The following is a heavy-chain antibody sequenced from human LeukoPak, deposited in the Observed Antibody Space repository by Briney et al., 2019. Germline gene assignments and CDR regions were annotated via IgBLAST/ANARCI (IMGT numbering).Heavy chain of an antibody. CDR2: ISDTGSGT. J-gene: IGHJ4*02. Sequence: GGSLRLSCAASGFTFSSYAMNWVRQAPGKGLEWVSGISDTGSGTHYADSVKGRFTISRDNSKNTPYLQMNSLRAEDTAVYYCAKDRQSGSPRFSHYFDHWGQGTLVTVSS. V-gene: IGHV3-23*01. CDR3: AKDRQSGSPRFSHYFDH. CDR1: GFTFSSYA. D-gene: IGHD1-26*01.